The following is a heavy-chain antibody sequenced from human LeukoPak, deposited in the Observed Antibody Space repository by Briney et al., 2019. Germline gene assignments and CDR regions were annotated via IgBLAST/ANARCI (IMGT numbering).Heavy chain of an antibody. CDR1: GDYISGYY. CDR3: ARVSSWDYDMLTGSNNLYYFDY. D-gene: IGHD3-9*01. CDR2: IHFSGST. J-gene: IGHJ4*02. Sequence: PSETLSLTCVVSGDYISGYYWSWIRQPPGKGLEWIGYIHFSGSTKYNPSHRGRVDISVDTSTNQFSLRLTSVTAADTAVYYCARVSSWDYDMLTGSNNLYYFDYWGQGTLVTISS. V-gene: IGHV4-59*01.